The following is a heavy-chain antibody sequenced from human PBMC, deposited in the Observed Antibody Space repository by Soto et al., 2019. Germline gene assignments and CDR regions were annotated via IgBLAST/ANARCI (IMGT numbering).Heavy chain of an antibody. J-gene: IGHJ3*02. D-gene: IGHD1-1*01. V-gene: IGHV3-7*01. Sequence: EVQLVETGGGFVQPGGSLRLSCAASGFTFRSHWMSWVRQAPGKGLAWVANIRQDGNEEQYLDSVKGRFTLSRDNAKNLLYLQMNGLRVEDTAVYYCAKAEGYSFDIRGQGTMVTVSS. CDR2: IRQDGNEE. CDR1: GFTFRSHW. CDR3: AKAEGYSFDI.